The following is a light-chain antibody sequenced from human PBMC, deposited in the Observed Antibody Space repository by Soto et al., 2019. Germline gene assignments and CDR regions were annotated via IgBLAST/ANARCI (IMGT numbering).Light chain of an antibody. CDR2: EVR. Sequence: QSALTQPASVSGSPGQSITISCTGTSSDVGGYNYVSWYQQHPGKAPKLMIYEVRNRPSGVSNRFSGFKSGNTASLTISGLQAEDEADYYCSSYTTSSTRVFGTGTKLTVL. CDR1: SSDVGGYNY. CDR3: SSYTTSSTRV. J-gene: IGLJ1*01. V-gene: IGLV2-14*01.